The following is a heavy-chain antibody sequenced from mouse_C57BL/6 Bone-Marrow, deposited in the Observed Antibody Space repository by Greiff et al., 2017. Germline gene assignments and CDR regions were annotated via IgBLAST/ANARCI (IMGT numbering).Heavy chain of an antibody. V-gene: IGHV1-82*01. CDR1: GYAFSSSW. J-gene: IGHJ2*01. Sequence: VQLQPSGPELVKPGASVKISCKASGYAFSSSWMNWVKQRPGKGLEWIGRIYPGDGDTNYNGKFKGKATLTADKSSSTAYMQLSSLTSEDSAVYFCAREVTTDYWGQGTTLTVSS. CDR2: IYPGDGDT. CDR3: AREVTTDY. D-gene: IGHD2-2*01.